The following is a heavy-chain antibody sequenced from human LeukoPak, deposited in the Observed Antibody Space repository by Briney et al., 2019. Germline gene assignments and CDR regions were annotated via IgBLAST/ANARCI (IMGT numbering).Heavy chain of an antibody. CDR3: ARGRRILGGPENAGDFFDF. V-gene: IGHV1-24*01. D-gene: IGHD3-16*01. Sequence: AASVKVSCKVSGFALSDLSMHWVRQAPGKGLEWLGGFDPEDDETIYAQKFQGRVIMTEDTSTDTAYMELSSLRSDDTAVYYCARGRRILGGPENAGDFFDFWGQGSLVTVSS. J-gene: IGHJ4*01. CDR2: FDPEDDET. CDR1: GFALSDLS.